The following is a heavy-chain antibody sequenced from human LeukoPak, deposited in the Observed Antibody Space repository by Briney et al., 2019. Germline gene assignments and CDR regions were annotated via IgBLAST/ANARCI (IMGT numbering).Heavy chain of an antibody. CDR2: INKDGSET. V-gene: IGHV3-7*01. CDR1: GFTFSSYA. Sequence: PGGSLRLSCAASGFTFSSYAMHWVRQAPGKGLEWVAHINKDGSETYYVDSVKGRFTISRDNAKSSLYLQMNSLRVDDTAVYYCARDKVTYWGQGTLVTVSS. J-gene: IGHJ4*02. CDR3: ARDKVTY.